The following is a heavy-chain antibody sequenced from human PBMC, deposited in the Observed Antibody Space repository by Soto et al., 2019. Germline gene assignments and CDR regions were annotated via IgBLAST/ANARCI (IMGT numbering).Heavy chain of an antibody. CDR2: IIPILGET. D-gene: IGHD3-16*01. CDR1: GTIFSSYT. Sequence: QVQLVQSGAEVKKPGSSVRVSCKASGTIFSSYTISWVRQAPGQGLEWMGRIIPILGETNSAQKFQGRVTLKAEKSTNTAYMEVKSLSLEDTALYYCASGLGGRMADWGQGATGTVSS. CDR3: ASGLGGRMAD. V-gene: IGHV1-69*02. J-gene: IGHJ6*02.